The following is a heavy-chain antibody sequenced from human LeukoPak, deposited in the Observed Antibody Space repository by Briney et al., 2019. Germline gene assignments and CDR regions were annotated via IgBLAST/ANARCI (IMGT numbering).Heavy chain of an antibody. D-gene: IGHD3-22*01. V-gene: IGHV4-59*01. Sequence: SETLSLTCTVSGGSISSYYWSWIRQPPGRGLEWIGYIYYSGSTNYNPSLKSRVTISVDTSKNQFSLKLSSVTAADTAVYYCVRDAYYDDSSGYYGSNWFDPWGQGTLVTVSS. CDR2: IYYSGST. CDR1: GGSISSYY. J-gene: IGHJ5*02. CDR3: VRDAYYDDSSGYYGSNWFDP.